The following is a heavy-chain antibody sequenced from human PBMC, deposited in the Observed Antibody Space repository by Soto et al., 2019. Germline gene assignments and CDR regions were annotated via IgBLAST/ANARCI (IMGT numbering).Heavy chain of an antibody. Sequence: QITLKESGPTLVKPTQPLTLTCTFSGFSFTTDGMGVGWIRQPPGKALEWLALIYWDDDKRFSPSLKSRLTITKDASRNQVVLTLTNMDPADTATYYCAHVYWAASGTRYYFDYWGQGTMVTVSS. J-gene: IGHJ4*02. CDR1: GFSFTTDGMG. D-gene: IGHD1-7*01. V-gene: IGHV2-5*02. CDR2: IYWDDDK. CDR3: AHVYWAASGTRYYFDY.